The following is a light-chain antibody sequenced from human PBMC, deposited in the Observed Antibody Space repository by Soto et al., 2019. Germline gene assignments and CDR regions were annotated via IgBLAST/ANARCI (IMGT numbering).Light chain of an antibody. CDR2: ENH. V-gene: IGLV2-23*01. CDR3: GSDAGISTYV. Sequence: QSALTQPASASGSPGQSISISCTGTSNDVGTNNLVSWYQQRPGKGPTLMIFENHQRPSGVSFLFSGSKSGNTASLTIAGLYAEDEADYCCGSDAGISTYVFGTGTKLTVL. J-gene: IGLJ1*01. CDR1: SNDVGTNNL.